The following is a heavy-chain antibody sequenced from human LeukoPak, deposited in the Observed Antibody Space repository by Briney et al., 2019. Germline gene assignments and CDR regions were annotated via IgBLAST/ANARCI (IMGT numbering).Heavy chain of an antibody. J-gene: IGHJ4*02. Sequence: GGSLRLSCAASGFTFSSYAMSWVRQAPGKGLEWVAFIRYDGSNKCYADSVKGRFTISRDNSKNTLYLQMNSLRAEDTAVYYCAKKAGSSPDYWGQGTLVTVSS. CDR3: AKKAGSSPDY. CDR1: GFTFSSYA. V-gene: IGHV3-30*02. D-gene: IGHD6-6*01. CDR2: IRYDGSNK.